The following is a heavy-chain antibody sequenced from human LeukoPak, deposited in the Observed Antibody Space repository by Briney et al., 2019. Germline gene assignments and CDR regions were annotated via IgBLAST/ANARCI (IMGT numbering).Heavy chain of an antibody. CDR3: AKSRADYFSFFDS. J-gene: IGHJ4*02. CDR2: ISARSGST. V-gene: IGHV3-23*01. D-gene: IGHD2/OR15-2a*01. CDR1: GFTFSRSA. Sequence: GRSLRLSCAASGFTFSRSALNWVRQAPGKGLEWVSAISARSGSTYYADSVKGRFTISRDNSKNTLYLQMNSLRAEDTALYYCAKSRADYFSFFDSWGQGALVTVSS.